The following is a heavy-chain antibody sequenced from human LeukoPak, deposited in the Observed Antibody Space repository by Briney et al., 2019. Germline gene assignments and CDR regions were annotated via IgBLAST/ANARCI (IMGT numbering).Heavy chain of an antibody. J-gene: IGHJ4*02. CDR3: ARQYGDYVGYFDY. CDR2: IYYSGST. CDR1: GGSISSSSYY. Sequence: ASETLSLXCTVSGGSISSSSYYWGWIRQPPGKGLEWIGSIYYSGSTYYNPSLKSRVTISVDTSKNQFSLKLSSVTAADTAVYYCARQYGDYVGYFDYWGQGTLVTVSS. V-gene: IGHV4-39*01. D-gene: IGHD4-17*01.